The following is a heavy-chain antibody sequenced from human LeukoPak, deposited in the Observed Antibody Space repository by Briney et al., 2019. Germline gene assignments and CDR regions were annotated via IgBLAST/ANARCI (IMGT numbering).Heavy chain of an antibody. CDR3: AGETVTIRGTDGFDI. CDR1: GFTVSSYS. J-gene: IGHJ3*02. D-gene: IGHD4-17*01. V-gene: IGHV3-48*01. Sequence: PGGSLRLSCAASGFTVSSYSMNWVRQAPGKGLEWVSYISSSSSTIYYADSVKGRFTVSRDNSKNTLYLQMNSLRAEDTAVYYCAGETVTIRGTDGFDIWGQGTMVTVFS. CDR2: ISSSSSTI.